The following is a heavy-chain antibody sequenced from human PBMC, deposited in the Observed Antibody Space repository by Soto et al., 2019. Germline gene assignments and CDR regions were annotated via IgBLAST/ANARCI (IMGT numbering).Heavy chain of an antibody. D-gene: IGHD3-3*01. J-gene: IGHJ4*02. V-gene: IGHV3-30-3*01. CDR3: LGVVDY. Sequence: QVQLVESGGGVVQPGRSLRLSCAASGFTLSSYAMHWVRQAPGKGLEWVAVISYDGSNKYYADSVKGRFTISRDNSKNTLYLQMNSLRAEDTAVYYCLGVVDYWGQGTLVTVSS. CDR1: GFTLSSYA. CDR2: ISYDGSNK.